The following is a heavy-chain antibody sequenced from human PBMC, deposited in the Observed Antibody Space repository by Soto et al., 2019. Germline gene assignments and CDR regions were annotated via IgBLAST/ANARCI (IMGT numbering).Heavy chain of an antibody. J-gene: IGHJ4*02. Sequence: GGSLRLSCAASGFTFSSYAMHWVRQAPGKGLEWVAVISYDGSNKYYADSVKGRFTISRDNSKNTLYLQLNSLRAEDTALYYCARDKRDLRFLEWSYYFDYWGQGTLVTVPS. CDR3: ARDKRDLRFLEWSYYFDY. V-gene: IGHV3-30-3*01. D-gene: IGHD3-3*01. CDR2: ISYDGSNK. CDR1: GFTFSSYA.